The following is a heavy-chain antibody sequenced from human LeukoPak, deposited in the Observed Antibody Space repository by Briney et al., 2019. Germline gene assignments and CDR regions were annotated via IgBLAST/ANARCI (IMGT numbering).Heavy chain of an antibody. CDR1: RFSFGDYA. CDR3: TRDHEDYGSPSFDY. J-gene: IGHJ4*02. D-gene: IGHD4/OR15-4a*01. CDR2: IRSKAYGGTT. Sequence: PGGSLRLSCTASRFSFGDYAMNWVRQAPGKGLEWVGFIRSKAYGGTTEYAASLKGRFTIPRDDSKSIAYLQMNSLKTEDTAVYFCTRDHEDYGSPSFDYWGQGTLVTVSS. V-gene: IGHV3-49*04.